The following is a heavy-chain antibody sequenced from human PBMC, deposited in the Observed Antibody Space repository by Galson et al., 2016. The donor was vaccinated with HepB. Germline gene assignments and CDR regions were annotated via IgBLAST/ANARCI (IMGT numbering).Heavy chain of an antibody. V-gene: IGHV1-2*04. CDR1: GYTFTDYY. J-gene: IGHJ4*02. D-gene: IGHD3-22*01. Sequence: SVKVSCKASGYTFTDYYIHWVRQAPGQGLEWMGRVNPKTGGTNSAQKFQGWVTMSRDTSIITAYMELSRPRSDDTAVYYCARSSGSYDQPFDYWGQGTLVTVSS. CDR3: ARSSGSYDQPFDY. CDR2: VNPKTGGT.